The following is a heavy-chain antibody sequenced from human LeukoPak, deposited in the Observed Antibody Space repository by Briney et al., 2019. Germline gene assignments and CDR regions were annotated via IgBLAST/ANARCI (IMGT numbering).Heavy chain of an antibody. V-gene: IGHV3-23*01. CDR3: ANYYYDSSGYWDY. J-gene: IGHJ4*02. CDR1: GFTFSSYS. D-gene: IGHD3-22*01. CDR2: ISGSGGST. Sequence: GGSLRLSCAASGFTFSSYSMNWVRQAPGKGLDWVSAISGSGGSTYYADSVKGRFTISRDNSKNTLYLQMNSLRAEDTAVYYCANYYYDSSGYWDYWGQGTLVTVSS.